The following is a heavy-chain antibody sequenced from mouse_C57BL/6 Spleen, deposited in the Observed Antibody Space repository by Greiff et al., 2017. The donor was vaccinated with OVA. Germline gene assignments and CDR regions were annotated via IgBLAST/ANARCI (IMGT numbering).Heavy chain of an antibody. CDR2: ISSGSSTI. Sequence: DVHLVESGGGLVKPGGSLKLSCAASGFTFSDYGMHWVRQAPEKGLEWVAYISSGSSTIYYADTVKGRFTISRDNAKNTLFLQMTSLRSEDTAMYYCAKGGDSSGYYAMDYWGQGTSVTVSS. D-gene: IGHD3-2*02. CDR3: AKGGDSSGYYAMDY. J-gene: IGHJ4*01. CDR1: GFTFSDYG. V-gene: IGHV5-17*01.